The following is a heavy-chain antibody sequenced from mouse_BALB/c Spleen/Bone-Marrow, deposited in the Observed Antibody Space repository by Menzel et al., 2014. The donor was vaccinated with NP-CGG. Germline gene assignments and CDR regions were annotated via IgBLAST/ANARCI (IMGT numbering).Heavy chain of an antibody. Sequence: VQLQQSGTVLARPGAAVKMSCKASGYTFSNYWMHWIKQRPGQGLEWIGTIYPGNSDTTYNQKFKGKAKLTAVTSTSTAYTELSSLTNEDSAVYYCPTLARNNFDYWGQGTTLTVSS. V-gene: IGHV1-5*01. CDR3: PTLARNNFDY. J-gene: IGHJ2*01. CDR1: GYTFSNYW. D-gene: IGHD3-1*01. CDR2: IYPGNSDT.